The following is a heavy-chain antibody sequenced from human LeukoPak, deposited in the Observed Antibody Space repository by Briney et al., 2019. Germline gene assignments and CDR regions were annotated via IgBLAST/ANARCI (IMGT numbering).Heavy chain of an antibody. CDR1: GFTFSSYA. D-gene: IGHD3-3*01. CDR3: AKKPYYDFWSGYFPFDY. Sequence: GGSLRLSCAASGFTFSSYAMSWVRQAPGKGLEWVSAISGSGGSTYYADSVKGRFTISRDNSKNTLYLQINSLRAEDTAVYYCAKKPYYDFWSGYFPFDYWGQGTLVTVSS. V-gene: IGHV3-23*01. J-gene: IGHJ4*02. CDR2: ISGSGGST.